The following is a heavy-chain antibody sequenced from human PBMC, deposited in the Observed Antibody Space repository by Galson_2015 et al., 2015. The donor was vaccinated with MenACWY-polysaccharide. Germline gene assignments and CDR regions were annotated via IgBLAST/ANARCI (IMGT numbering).Heavy chain of an antibody. CDR3: TSSISYYNPSAYYPFDY. J-gene: IGHJ4*02. CDR2: MNPNSGNT. Sequence: SVTVSCTASGYTFIRYDIHWVRQATGHGLEWMAWMNPNSGNTGYAQKFQGRVTMTGDTSISTAYMELSSLSSEDTALYYCTSSISYYNPSAYYPFDYWGQGSLVTVSS. CDR1: GYTFIRYD. V-gene: IGHV1-8*01. D-gene: IGHD3-22*01.